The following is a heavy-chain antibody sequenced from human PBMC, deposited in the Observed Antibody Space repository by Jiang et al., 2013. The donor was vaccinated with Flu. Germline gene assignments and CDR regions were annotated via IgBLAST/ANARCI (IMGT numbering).Heavy chain of an antibody. J-gene: IGHJ4*02. CDR3: ARESSSWYSSADY. D-gene: IGHD6-13*01. CDR2: IWYDGSNK. Sequence: RLSCAASGFTFSSYGMHWVRQAPGKGLEWVAVIWYDGSNKYYADSVKGRFTISRDNSKNTLYLQMNSLRAEDTAVYYCARESSSWYSSADYWGQGTLVTVSS. V-gene: IGHV3-33*01. CDR1: GFTFSSYG.